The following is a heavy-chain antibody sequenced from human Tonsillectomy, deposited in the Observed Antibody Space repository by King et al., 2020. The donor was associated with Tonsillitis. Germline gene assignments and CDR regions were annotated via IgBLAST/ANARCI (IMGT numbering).Heavy chain of an antibody. CDR3: ARWSDY. Sequence: QWVRQAPGQGPEWMGWINPNSGGTNYAQKFQGRVTMTSDTSISTAYMELSRLTSDDTAVYYCARWSDYWGQGTLVTVSS. V-gene: IGHV1-2*02. CDR2: INPNSGGT. J-gene: IGHJ4*02.